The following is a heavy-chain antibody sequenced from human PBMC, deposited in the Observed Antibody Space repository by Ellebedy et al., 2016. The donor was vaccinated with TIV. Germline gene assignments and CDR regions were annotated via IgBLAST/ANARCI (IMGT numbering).Heavy chain of an antibody. V-gene: IGHV4-61*02. Sequence: SETLSLXXTVSGGSISSGSYYWSWIRQPAGKGLEWIGRIYTSGSTNYNPSLKSRVTMSVDTSKNQFSLKLSSVTAADTAVYYCARDLGDWGQGTLVTVSS. CDR1: GGSISSGSYY. CDR3: ARDLGD. J-gene: IGHJ4*02. CDR2: IYTSGST.